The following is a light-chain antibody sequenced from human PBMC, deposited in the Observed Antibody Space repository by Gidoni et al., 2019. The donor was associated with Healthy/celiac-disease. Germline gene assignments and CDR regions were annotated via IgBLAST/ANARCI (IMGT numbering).Light chain of an antibody. CDR2: EVS. CDR1: SSDVGGYNY. Sequence: SALTQPASVSGSPGQSITISCPGTSSDVGGYNYVSWYQQHPGKAPKLMIYEVSNRPSGVSNRFSGSKSGNTASLTISGLQAEDEADYYCSSYTSSSTLVFGGGTKLTVL. J-gene: IGLJ2*01. CDR3: SSYTSSSTLV. V-gene: IGLV2-14*01.